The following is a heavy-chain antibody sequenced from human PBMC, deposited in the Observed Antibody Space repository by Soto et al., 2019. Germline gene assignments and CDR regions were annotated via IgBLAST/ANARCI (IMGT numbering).Heavy chain of an antibody. Sequence: WIRQAPGKGLEWVAGISHHGLKEHYADSVKGRFTISRDNSKKTVYLQLNSLRGDDTAVYYCAKDWVGGSNKYVFEYGGQGTLV. D-gene: IGHD2-15*01. CDR3: AKDWVGGSNKYVFEY. V-gene: IGHV3-30*18. CDR2: ISHHGLKE. J-gene: IGHJ4*02.